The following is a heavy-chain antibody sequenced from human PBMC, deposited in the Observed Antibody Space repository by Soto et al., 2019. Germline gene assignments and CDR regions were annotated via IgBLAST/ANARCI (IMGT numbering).Heavy chain of an antibody. CDR1: GGSISSGGYY. V-gene: IGHV4-31*03. Sequence: SETLSLTCTVSGGSISSGGYYWSWIRQHPGKGLEWIGYIYYSGSTYYNPSLKSRVTISVDTSKNQFSLKLSSVTAADTAVYYCARDMHGDYGVDYYGMDVWGQGTTVTVSS. D-gene: IGHD4-17*01. J-gene: IGHJ6*02. CDR2: IYYSGST. CDR3: ARDMHGDYGVDYYGMDV.